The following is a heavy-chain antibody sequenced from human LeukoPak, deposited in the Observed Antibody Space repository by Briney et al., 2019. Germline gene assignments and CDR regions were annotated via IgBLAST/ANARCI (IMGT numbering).Heavy chain of an antibody. V-gene: IGHV4-59*01. CDR1: GGAIRSYY. D-gene: IGHD6-19*01. CDR3: ARYDSGGWYRLFDH. Sequence: SETLSLTCTVSGGAIRSYYWSWIRQPPGKGLEWIGHIFYTGSTNYSPSLKSRVTISVDTSKDQFSLKLSSVTAADTAVYYCARYDSGGWYRLFDHWGQGALVTVSS. J-gene: IGHJ4*02. CDR2: IFYTGST.